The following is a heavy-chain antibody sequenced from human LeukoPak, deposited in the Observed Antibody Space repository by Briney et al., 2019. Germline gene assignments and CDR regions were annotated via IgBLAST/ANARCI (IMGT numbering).Heavy chain of an antibody. J-gene: IGHJ6*03. CDR1: GGSISTYY. CDR2: IYNSGST. CDR3: ARDRGQWLAHYYYMDV. Sequence: PSETLSLTCTVSGGSISTYYWSWIRQPPGKGLEGIGNIYNSGSTNYNPSLKSRVTIAVDTSKNQFSLKLRSVTAADTAVYYCARDRGQWLAHYYYMDVWGKGTTVTVSS. D-gene: IGHD6-19*01. V-gene: IGHV4-59*01.